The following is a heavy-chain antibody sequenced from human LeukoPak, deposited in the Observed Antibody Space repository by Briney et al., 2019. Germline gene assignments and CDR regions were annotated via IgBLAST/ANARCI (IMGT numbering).Heavy chain of an antibody. CDR3: ARLTYSSSEDLTRAYYYYYYYMDV. D-gene: IGHD6-6*01. V-gene: IGHV4-39*07. J-gene: IGHJ6*03. Sequence: PSETLSLTCTVSGDSIRSTSYYWAWIRQPPGKGLECIGSVYYSGSANYNPSLKSRVTMSVDTSKNQFSLKLSSVTAADTAVYYCARLTYSSSEDLTRAYYYYYYYMDVWGKGTTVTVSS. CDR2: VYYSGSA. CDR1: GDSIRSTSYY.